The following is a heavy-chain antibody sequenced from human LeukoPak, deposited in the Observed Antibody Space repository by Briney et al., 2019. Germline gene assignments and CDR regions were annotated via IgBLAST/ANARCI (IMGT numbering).Heavy chain of an antibody. CDR2: INPNSGGT. Sequence: ASVKVSCKASGYTFTGYYMHWVRQAPGQGLELMGWINPNSGGTNYAQKFQGRVTMTRDTSISTAYMELSRLRSDDTAVYYCANSYYDILTGYYITLAYWGQGTLVTVSS. J-gene: IGHJ4*02. CDR3: ANSYYDILTGYYITLAY. D-gene: IGHD3-9*01. V-gene: IGHV1-2*02. CDR1: GYTFTGYY.